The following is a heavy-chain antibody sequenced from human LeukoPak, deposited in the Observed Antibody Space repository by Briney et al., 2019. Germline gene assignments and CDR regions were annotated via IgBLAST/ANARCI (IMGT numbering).Heavy chain of an antibody. CDR2: ISYDGSNK. D-gene: IGHD3-22*01. Sequence: GGSLRLSCAASGFTFSSYAMHWVRQAPGKGLEWVAVISYDGSNKYYADSVKGRFTISRDNAKNSLYLQMNSLRAEDTAVYYCAKEGTMIVVVAYWYFDLWGRGTLVTVSS. V-gene: IGHV3-30*04. CDR3: AKEGTMIVVVAYWYFDL. J-gene: IGHJ2*01. CDR1: GFTFSSYA.